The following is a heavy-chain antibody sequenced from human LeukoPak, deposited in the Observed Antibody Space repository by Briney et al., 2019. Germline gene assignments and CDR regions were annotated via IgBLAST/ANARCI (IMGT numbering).Heavy chain of an antibody. CDR3: AKVLECSSTSCSPYYYYMDV. D-gene: IGHD2-2*01. J-gene: IGHJ6*03. V-gene: IGHV3-23*01. CDR2: ISGSGGST. CDR1: GFTFSSCA. Sequence: GGSLRLSCAASGFTFSSCAMSWVRQAPGKGLEWVSAISGSGGSTYYADSVKGRFTISRDNSKNTLYLQMNSLRAEDTAVYYCAKVLECSSTSCSPYYYYMDVWGKGTTVTVSS.